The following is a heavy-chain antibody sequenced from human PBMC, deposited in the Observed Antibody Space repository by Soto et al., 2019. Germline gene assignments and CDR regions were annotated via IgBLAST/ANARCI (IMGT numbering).Heavy chain of an antibody. V-gene: IGHV3-23*01. D-gene: IGHD6-6*01. CDR1: GFTFSSYA. J-gene: IGHJ4*02. Sequence: EVQLLESGGGLVQPGGSLRLSCAASGFTFSSYAMSWVRQAPGKGLEWVSAISGSGGSTYYADSVKGRFTISRDNSKNTLYLQMNSLRAEDTAVYYCAKGAHFSIAAPPAGYYFDYWGQGPLVTVSS. CDR3: AKGAHFSIAAPPAGYYFDY. CDR2: ISGSGGST.